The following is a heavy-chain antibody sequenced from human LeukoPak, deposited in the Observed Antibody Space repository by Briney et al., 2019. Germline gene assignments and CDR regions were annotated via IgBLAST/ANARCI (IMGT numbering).Heavy chain of an antibody. Sequence: SETLSLTCTVSGVSISIYYWSWIRQPPGKGLEWVGWIFYNGNTNYNSSLKSRLTMSVDASKNQFYLKLNSVTAADTAVYYCARYSSDHDGRHFEFWGQGILVTVSS. CDR3: ARYSSDHDGRHFEF. CDR2: IFYNGNT. CDR1: GVSISIYY. J-gene: IGHJ4*02. V-gene: IGHV4-59*01. D-gene: IGHD2-21*01.